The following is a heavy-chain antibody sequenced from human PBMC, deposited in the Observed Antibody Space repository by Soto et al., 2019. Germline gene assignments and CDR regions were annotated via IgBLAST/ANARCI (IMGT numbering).Heavy chain of an antibody. D-gene: IGHD4-4*01. V-gene: IGHV3-53*01. CDR3: VRDMTTVGCFDP. CDR2: LYSGGTA. Sequence: GGSLRLSCAASVFTVSSVYMGWVRQAPGKALECVSVLYSGGTAYYADSVTGRFTISRDNSRNTLYLQMNSLRAEDTAVYYCVRDMTTVGCFDPWGQGTLVTVSS. CDR1: VFTVSSVY. J-gene: IGHJ5*02.